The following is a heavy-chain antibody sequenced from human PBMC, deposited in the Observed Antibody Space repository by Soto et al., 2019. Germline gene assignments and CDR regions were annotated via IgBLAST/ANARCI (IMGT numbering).Heavy chain of an antibody. Sequence: GGSLRLSCAASGFTFSNYDMHWVRQVTGKGLEWVAVISYDGSNKYYEDSVKGRFTISRENAKNSLYLQMNSLRVGDTAVYYCTRKTPTTGMAVWGQGTTVTVSS. D-gene: IGHD1-1*01. CDR1: GFTFSNYD. J-gene: IGHJ6*02. CDR3: TRKTPTTGMAV. CDR2: ISYDGSNK. V-gene: IGHV3-30*03.